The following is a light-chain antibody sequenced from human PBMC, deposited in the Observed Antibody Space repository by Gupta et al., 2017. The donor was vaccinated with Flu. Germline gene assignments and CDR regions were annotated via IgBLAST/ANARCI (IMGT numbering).Light chain of an antibody. Sequence: QSALTQPASVSGSPGQSITISCTGTSSDVGGYKYVSWYQQHPGKAPKLIIYEVSNRPSGVSNRFSGSKSGNTASLTXSXLQAEDXADYYCSSYTSSTLKVFGGGTKLTVL. CDR2: EVS. CDR3: SSYTSSTLKV. J-gene: IGLJ2*01. V-gene: IGLV2-14*01. CDR1: SSDVGGYKY.